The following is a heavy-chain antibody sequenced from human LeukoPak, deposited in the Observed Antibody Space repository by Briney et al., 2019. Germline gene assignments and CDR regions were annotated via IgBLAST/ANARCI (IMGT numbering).Heavy chain of an antibody. V-gene: IGHV1-2*02. D-gene: IGHD6-13*01. CDR3: ARPDYSSSWRFDY. Sequence: GASVKVSCKASGYTFTGYYMHWVRQAPGQGLEWMGWINPNSGGTNYAQKFQGRVTMTRDTSISTAYMELSRLRSDDTAVYYYARPDYSSSWRFDYWGQGTLVTVSS. CDR1: GYTFTGYY. J-gene: IGHJ4*02. CDR2: INPNSGGT.